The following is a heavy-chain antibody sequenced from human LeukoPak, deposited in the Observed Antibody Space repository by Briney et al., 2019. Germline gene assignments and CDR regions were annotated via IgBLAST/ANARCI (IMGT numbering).Heavy chain of an antibody. CDR1: GFTFDDYS. CDR3: AKHNWNYDS. J-gene: IGHJ5*01. D-gene: IGHD1-1*01. V-gene: IGHV3-43*02. CDR2: ISGDGGTT. Sequence: PGGSLRLSCAASGFTFDDYSMHWVRQAPGKGLEWVSLISGDGGTTYYADSVRGRFTISRDNSKNSLYLQMSSLRTEDTALYYCAKHNWNYDSWGQGTLVTVSS.